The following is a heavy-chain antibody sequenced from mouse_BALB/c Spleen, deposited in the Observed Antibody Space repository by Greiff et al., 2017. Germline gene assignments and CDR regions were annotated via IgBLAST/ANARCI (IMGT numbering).Heavy chain of an antibody. CDR1: GFTFSSFG. V-gene: IGHV5-6-5*01. CDR3: ARGCYGYDYAMDY. CDR2: ISSGGST. Sequence: EVHLVESGGGLVQPGGSRKLSCAASGFTFSSFGMHWVRQAPEKGLEWVASISSGGSTYYPDSVKGRFTISRENARNIRYLQMSSLRSEGTAMYYCARGCYGYDYAMDYWGQGTSVTVSS. J-gene: IGHJ4*01. D-gene: IGHD1-2*01.